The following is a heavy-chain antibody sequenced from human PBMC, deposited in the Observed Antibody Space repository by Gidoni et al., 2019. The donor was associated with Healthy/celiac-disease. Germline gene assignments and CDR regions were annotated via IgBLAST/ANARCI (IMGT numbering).Heavy chain of an antibody. V-gene: IGHV4-39*01. D-gene: IGHD3-10*01. CDR1: GGSISSSSYY. J-gene: IGHJ4*02. CDR3: ARQGSQAFDY. Sequence: QLQLQESGPGLVTPSETLSLTCTVPGGSISSSSYYWGWSRQPPGKGLEWIGSIDYSGSTYYNPSLKSRVTISVDTSKNQFSLKLSSVTAADTAVYYCARQGSQAFDYWGQGTLVTVSS. CDR2: IDYSGST.